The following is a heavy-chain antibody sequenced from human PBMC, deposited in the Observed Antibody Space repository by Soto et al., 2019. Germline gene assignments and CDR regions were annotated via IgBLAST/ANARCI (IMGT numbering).Heavy chain of an antibody. J-gene: IGHJ4*02. CDR3: ERDRLAGSGSCDN. CDR2: IKTDGSSP. Sequence: CSLALPSGAAGCTVRNEWMYWCPQVPGKGLVWVSRIKTDGSSPNYADSVEGRFTISSDNAKNTLYLQMNSLRAEDTAVYYCERDRLAGSGSCDNWVQGTPVTVS. D-gene: IGHD3-10*01. V-gene: IGHV3-74*01. CDR1: GCTVRNEW.